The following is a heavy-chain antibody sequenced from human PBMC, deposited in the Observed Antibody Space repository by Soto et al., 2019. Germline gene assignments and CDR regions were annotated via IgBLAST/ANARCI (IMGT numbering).Heavy chain of an antibody. V-gene: IGHV4-59*01. CDR3: ATGAAATWYY. Sequence: QVQLQESGPGLVKPSETLSLTCTVSGGSMSGYYWSWIRQPPGKGLEWIGNMYYSGSTNYNPSLKSRVTISVDTSKNQFSLKLSSVPAADTAVYYCATGAAATWYYWGQGTLVTVSS. CDR2: MYYSGST. CDR1: GGSMSGYY. J-gene: IGHJ4*02. D-gene: IGHD6-25*01.